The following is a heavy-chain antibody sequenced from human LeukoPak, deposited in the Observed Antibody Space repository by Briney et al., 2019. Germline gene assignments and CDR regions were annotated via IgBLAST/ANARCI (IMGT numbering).Heavy chain of an antibody. D-gene: IGHD4/OR15-4a*01. Sequence: GRSLRLSCAASGFTFSSYGMHWVRQAPGKGLEWVAVISYDGSNKYYADSVKGRFTISRDNSKNTLYLQINSLRAEDTAVYYCAKSGLSRFDYWGQGTLVTVSS. CDR1: GFTFSSYG. CDR2: ISYDGSNK. V-gene: IGHV3-30*18. J-gene: IGHJ4*02. CDR3: AKSGLSRFDY.